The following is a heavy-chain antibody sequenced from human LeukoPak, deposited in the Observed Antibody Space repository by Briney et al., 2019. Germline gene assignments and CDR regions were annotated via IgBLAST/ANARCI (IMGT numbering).Heavy chain of an antibody. V-gene: IGHV1-2*02. CDR2: INPDNGGT. CDR3: SSYPGVGFNY. D-gene: IGHD1-26*01. CDR1: GYSFTGYS. Sequence: ASVKVSCKASGYSFTGYSVRWVRQAPGQGLEWMGWINPDNGGTNYAQKFQGRVAMTRDTSIRTAYMELRSLRSDDTAVYYCSSYPGVGFNYWGQGTLVTVSS. J-gene: IGHJ4*02.